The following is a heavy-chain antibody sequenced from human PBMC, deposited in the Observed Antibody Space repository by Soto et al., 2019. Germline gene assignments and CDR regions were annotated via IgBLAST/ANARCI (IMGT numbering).Heavy chain of an antibody. D-gene: IGHD7-27*01. V-gene: IGHV3-33*04. CDR2: LHLAGNT. J-gene: IGHJ4*02. Sequence: QVPLLESGGGVVQPGTSLRLTCVVSGFSLSSYGIHWVRQAPGKGLEWVSFLHLAGNTHYIESVKGRFTISRDISKNTVFMEMHSRRAEDTAVYYCVRDGEWGKWNFDYWGQGTAVTVSS. CDR1: GFSLSSYG. CDR3: VRDGEWGKWNFDY.